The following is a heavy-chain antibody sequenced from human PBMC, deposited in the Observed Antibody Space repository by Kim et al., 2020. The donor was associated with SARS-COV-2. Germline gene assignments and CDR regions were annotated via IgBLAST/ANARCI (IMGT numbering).Heavy chain of an antibody. J-gene: IGHJ6*02. CDR3: ARGVPPAAFVVVAGYYYGMDV. D-gene: IGHD2-15*01. CDR1: GFTFSSYS. CDR2: ISSSSSYI. Sequence: GGSLRLSCAASGFTFSSYSMNWVRQAPGKGLEWVSSISSSSSYIYYADSVKGRFTISRDNAKNSLYLQMNSLRAEDTAVYYCARGVPPAAFVVVAGYYYGMDVWGQGTTVTVSS. V-gene: IGHV3-21*01.